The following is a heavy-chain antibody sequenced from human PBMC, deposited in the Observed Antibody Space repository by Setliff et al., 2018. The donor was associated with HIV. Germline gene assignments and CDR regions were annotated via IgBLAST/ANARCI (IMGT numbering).Heavy chain of an antibody. V-gene: IGHV4-34*01. CDR1: GGPLSGYF. Sequence: LSLTCTVSGGPLSGYFWTWIRQTPDKGLEWIGDINHSGTTNYNLSLKSRTTLSLDTSKNQLSLKLASVVAADTGLYFCARGRDASTWYLSHFYSYYYLDVWGNGTTVTSP. D-gene: IGHD6-13*01. CDR2: INHSGTT. CDR3: ARGRDASTWYLSHFYSYYYLDV. J-gene: IGHJ6*03.